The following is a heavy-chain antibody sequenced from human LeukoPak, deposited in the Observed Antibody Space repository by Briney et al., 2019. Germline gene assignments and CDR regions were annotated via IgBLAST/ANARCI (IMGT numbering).Heavy chain of an antibody. J-gene: IGHJ4*02. Sequence: GGSLRLSCAASGFTFSNYAMSWVRQPPGKGLEWVSTISSSGGSTFYADSMKGRFTISRDNSKNTLYLQMSSLRADDTAVYYCAKSLAATGIDYWGQGTLVTASS. CDR3: AKSLAATGIDY. CDR1: GFTFSNYA. V-gene: IGHV3-23*01. CDR2: ISSSGGST. D-gene: IGHD6-13*01.